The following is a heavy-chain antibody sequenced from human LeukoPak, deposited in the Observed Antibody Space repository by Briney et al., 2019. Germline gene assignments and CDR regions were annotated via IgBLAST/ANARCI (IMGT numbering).Heavy chain of an antibody. CDR3: ARMPPNDFWPKTYYFDY. J-gene: IGHJ4*02. CDR2: INPNSGGT. CDR1: VYTFTGYY. Sequence: ASLRVSSKASVYTFTGYYMHWVRQAPGQRLEWMGWINPNSGGTNSAQKFQGRVTMTRDTSISTAYMELSRLRSDDAAVYYCARMPPNDFWPKTYYFDYWGQGTLVTVSS. D-gene: IGHD3-3*01. V-gene: IGHV1-2*02.